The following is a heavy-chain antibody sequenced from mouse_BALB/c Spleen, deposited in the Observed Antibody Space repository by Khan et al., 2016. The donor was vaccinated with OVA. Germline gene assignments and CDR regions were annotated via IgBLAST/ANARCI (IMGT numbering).Heavy chain of an antibody. CDR3: GREGAYYRSVGWFAY. CDR2: IIPSNDYT. Sequence: QVQLQQSGAELARPGASVKMSCKASGYTFTTYTIHWVKQRPGQGLEWIGYIIPSNDYTNYNQKFKERATLTADKSSSTAYMQLSSLTSEDSAVYYCGREGAYYRSVGWFAYWGQGTLVTVSA. V-gene: IGHV1-4*01. CDR1: GYTFTTYT. J-gene: IGHJ3*01. D-gene: IGHD2-14*01.